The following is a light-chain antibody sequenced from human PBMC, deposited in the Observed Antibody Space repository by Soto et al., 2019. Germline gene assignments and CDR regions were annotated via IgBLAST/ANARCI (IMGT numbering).Light chain of an antibody. CDR2: GAS. Sequence: EIVLTQSPGTLSLSPGERATLSCRASQSVSSRYLAWYRKKPGQAPRLLIYGASSRATGIPDRFSGSGSGTDFTLTIRRLEPEDFAVYYCQQYDSSPPGTFGQGTKVDIK. J-gene: IGKJ1*01. CDR3: QQYDSSPPGT. CDR1: QSVSSRY. V-gene: IGKV3-20*01.